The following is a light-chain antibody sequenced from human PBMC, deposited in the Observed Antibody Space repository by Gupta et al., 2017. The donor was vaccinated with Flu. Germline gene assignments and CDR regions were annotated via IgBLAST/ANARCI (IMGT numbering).Light chain of an antibody. V-gene: IGLV1-40*01. CDR1: SSNIGAGYD. CDR2: GNS. J-gene: IGLJ1*01. CDR3: QSYDSSLSGYV. Sequence: QSVLTQPPSVSGAPGQRATISCTGSSSNIGAGYDVHWYQQLPGTAPKLLMYGNSNRPSGVPDRFSGSKSGTSASLAITGLQAEDEAEYYCQSYDSSLSGYVFGTGTKVTVL.